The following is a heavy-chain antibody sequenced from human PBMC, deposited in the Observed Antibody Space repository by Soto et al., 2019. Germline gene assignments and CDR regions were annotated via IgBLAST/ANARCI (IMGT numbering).Heavy chain of an antibody. CDR2: IIPIFGTA. V-gene: IGHV1-69*13. CDR3: ARVSREMATTAEADY. CDR1: GGTFSSYA. J-gene: IGHJ4*02. D-gene: IGHD5-12*01. Sequence: ASVKVSCKASGGTFSSYAISWVRQAPGQGLEWMGGIIPIFGTANYAQKFQGRVTITADESTSTAYMELSSLRSEDTAVYYCARVSREMATTAEADYWGQGTLVTVSS.